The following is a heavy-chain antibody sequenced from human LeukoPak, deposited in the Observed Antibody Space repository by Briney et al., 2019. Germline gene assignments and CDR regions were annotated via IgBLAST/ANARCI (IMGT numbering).Heavy chain of an antibody. CDR3: ARDIEGYDSSGYYGY. J-gene: IGHJ4*02. D-gene: IGHD3-22*01. CDR1: GGSFSGYY. CDR2: INHSGST. V-gene: IGHV4-34*01. Sequence: SETLSLTCAVYGGSFSGYYWSWIRQPPGKGLEWIGEINHSGSTNYNPSLKSRVTISVDTSKNQFSPKLSSVTAADTAVYYCARDIEGYDSSGYYGYWGQGTLVTVSS.